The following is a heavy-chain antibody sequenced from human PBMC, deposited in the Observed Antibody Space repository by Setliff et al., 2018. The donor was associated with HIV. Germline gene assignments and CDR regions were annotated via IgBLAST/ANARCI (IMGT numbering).Heavy chain of an antibody. CDR3: ALANIVATARWNH. J-gene: IGHJ4*02. CDR1: GYTFTDYY. CDR2: INPNSGGT. V-gene: IGHV1-2*02. D-gene: IGHD5-12*01. Sequence: GASVKVSCKASGYTFTDYYVHWVRQAPGQGLEWLGWINPNSGGTRYAQKFQGRVTMTRDTSISTAYMGLNTMTSADTAVYYCALANIVATARWNHWGRGTLVTGSS.